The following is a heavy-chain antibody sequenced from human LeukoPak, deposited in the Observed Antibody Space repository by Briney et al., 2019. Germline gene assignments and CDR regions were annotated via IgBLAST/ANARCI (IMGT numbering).Heavy chain of an antibody. V-gene: IGHV3-48*01. Sequence: PGGSLRLSCAASGFTFSSSSMNWVRQAPGKGLEWVSYISSSSSTIYYADSVKGRFTISRDNAKNPLYLQMNSLRAEDTAVYYCARGYYDFWSGYYTDFDYWGQGALVTVSS. D-gene: IGHD3-3*01. CDR1: GFTFSSSS. CDR3: ARGYYDFWSGYYTDFDY. J-gene: IGHJ4*02. CDR2: ISSSSSTI.